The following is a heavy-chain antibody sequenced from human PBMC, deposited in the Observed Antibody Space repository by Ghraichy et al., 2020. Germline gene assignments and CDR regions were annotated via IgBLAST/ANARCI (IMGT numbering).Heavy chain of an antibody. CDR3: AKLIYGDYVGY. J-gene: IGHJ4*02. D-gene: IGHD4-17*01. CDR1: GFTFSSYA. CDR2: ISGSGGST. V-gene: IGHV3-23*01. Sequence: LSLTCAASGFTFSSYAMSWVRQAPGKGLEWVSAISGSGGSTYYADSVKGRFTIPRDNSKNTLYLQMNRLRAEDTAVYYCAKLIYGDYVGYWGQGTLVTVSS.